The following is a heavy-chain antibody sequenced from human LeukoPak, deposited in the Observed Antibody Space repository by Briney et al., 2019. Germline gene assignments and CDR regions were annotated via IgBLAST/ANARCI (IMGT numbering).Heavy chain of an antibody. CDR2: ISYDGSNK. CDR3: ARERQWLVVYYYMDV. Sequence: GGSLRLSCAASGFTFSSYAMHWVRQAPGKGLEWVAVISYDGSNKYYADSVKGRFTISRDNAKNSLYLQMNSLRAEDTAVYYCARERQWLVVYYYMDVWGKGTTVTVSS. V-gene: IGHV3-30*04. CDR1: GFTFSSYA. D-gene: IGHD6-19*01. J-gene: IGHJ6*03.